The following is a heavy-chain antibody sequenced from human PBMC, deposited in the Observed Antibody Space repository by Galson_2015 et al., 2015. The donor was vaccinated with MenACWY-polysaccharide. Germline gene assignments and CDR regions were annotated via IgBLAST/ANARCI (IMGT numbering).Heavy chain of an antibody. J-gene: IGHJ2*01. CDR3: ARAIAVAGQRRDFDL. D-gene: IGHD6-19*01. CDR2: INYSGST. Sequence: ETLSLTCTVSGGSISSYYWNWIRRPPGKGLEWVGYINYSGSTNHNPSLKSRVTMSVDTSKNQFSLNLTSVTDADTAVYYCARAIAVAGQRRDFDLWGRGTLVTVSS. V-gene: IGHV4-59*01. CDR1: GGSISSYY.